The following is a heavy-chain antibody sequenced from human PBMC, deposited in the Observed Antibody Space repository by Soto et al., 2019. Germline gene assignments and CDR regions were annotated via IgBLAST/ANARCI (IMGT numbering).Heavy chain of an antibody. CDR3: ARGQYDILTGYAINFDY. J-gene: IGHJ4*02. Sequence: GGSLRLSCAASGFTFDDYGMSWVRQAPGKGLEWVSGINWNGGSTGYADSVKGRFTISGDNAKNSLYLQMNSLRAEDTALYYCARGQYDILTGYAINFDYWGQGTLVTVSS. D-gene: IGHD3-9*01. CDR2: INWNGGST. CDR1: GFTFDDYG. V-gene: IGHV3-20*04.